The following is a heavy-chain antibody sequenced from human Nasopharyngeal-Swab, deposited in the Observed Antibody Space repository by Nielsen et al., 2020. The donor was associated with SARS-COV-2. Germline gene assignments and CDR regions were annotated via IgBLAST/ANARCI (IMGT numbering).Heavy chain of an antibody. Sequence: SETLSLTCAVYGGSFSGYYWSWIRQPPGKGLEWIGEINHSGSTNYDPSLKSRVTISVDTSKNQFSLKLSSVTAADTAVYYCARNRASSTSEAPNYYYYYGMDVWGQGTTVTVSS. CDR1: GGSFSGYY. CDR3: ARNRASSTSEAPNYYYYYGMDV. CDR2: INHSGST. V-gene: IGHV4-34*01. D-gene: IGHD2-2*01. J-gene: IGHJ6*02.